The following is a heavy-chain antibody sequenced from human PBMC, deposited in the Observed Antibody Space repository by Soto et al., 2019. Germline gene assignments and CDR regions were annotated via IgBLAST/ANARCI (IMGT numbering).Heavy chain of an antibody. D-gene: IGHD2-2*01. CDR2: ISSSSSTI. J-gene: IGHJ6*03. CDR1: GFTFSSYS. V-gene: IGHV3-48*01. CDR3: ARDQYGRGNYYYYMDV. Sequence: PGGSLRLSCAASGFTFSSYSMNWVRQAQGRGLEWVSYISSSSSTIYYADSVKGRFTISRDNAKNSLYLQMNSLRAEDTAVYYCARDQYGRGNYYYYMDVWGKGTTVTVSS.